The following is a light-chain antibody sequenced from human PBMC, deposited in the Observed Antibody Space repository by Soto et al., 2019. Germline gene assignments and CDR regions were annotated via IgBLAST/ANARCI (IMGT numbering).Light chain of an antibody. CDR2: GNN. J-gene: IGLJ1*01. V-gene: IGLV1-47*01. CDR1: SSNIGSNY. Sequence: QSVLTQPPSASGTPGQRVTISCSGSSSNIGSNYVYWYQQLPGTAPKLLIYGNNQRPSGVPDRFSGSKSGTSASLAISGLRSEDEADYYCAAWDDSLTYVFGTGTKVTVL. CDR3: AAWDDSLTYV.